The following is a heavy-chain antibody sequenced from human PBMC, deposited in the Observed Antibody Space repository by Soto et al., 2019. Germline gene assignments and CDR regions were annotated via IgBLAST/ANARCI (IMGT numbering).Heavy chain of an antibody. V-gene: IGHV1-69*13. Sequence: ASVKVSCKASGGTFSSYAISWVRQAPGHGREWMGGIIPIFGTANYAQKFQGRVTITADESTSTAYMELSSLRSEDTAVYYCAREGYFSSTICYSFDPWGQGTLVTVSS. CDR1: GGTFSSYA. J-gene: IGHJ5*02. CDR2: IIPIFGTA. D-gene: IGHD2-2*01. CDR3: AREGYFSSTICYSFDP.